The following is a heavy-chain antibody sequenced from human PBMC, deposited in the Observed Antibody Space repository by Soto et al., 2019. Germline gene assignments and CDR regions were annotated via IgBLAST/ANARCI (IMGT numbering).Heavy chain of an antibody. J-gene: IGHJ4*02. Sequence: GESLKISCKGSGYIFANDWIAWVRQMPGEGLEWMGIIFPGDSDTRYSPSFQGQVTISADKSISTAYLQWNSLQASDTAIYFCAKRVAAHPYFDVWGQGTLAT. CDR1: GYIFANDW. D-gene: IGHD6-25*01. V-gene: IGHV5-51*01. CDR2: IFPGDSDT. CDR3: AKRVAAHPYFDV.